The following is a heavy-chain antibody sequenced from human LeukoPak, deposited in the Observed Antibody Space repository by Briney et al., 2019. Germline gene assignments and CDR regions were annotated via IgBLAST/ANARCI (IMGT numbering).Heavy chain of an antibody. CDR3: ARQVGEQLVETFDY. CDR2: INPNSGGT. V-gene: IGHV1-2*02. CDR1: GYTFTGYY. D-gene: IGHD6-6*01. J-gene: IGHJ4*02. Sequence: GASVKVSCKASGYTFTGYYMHWVRQAPGQGLEWMGWINPNSGGTNYAQKFQGRVTMTRDTSISTAYMELSRLRSDDTAVYYCARQVGEQLVETFDYWGRGTLVTVSS.